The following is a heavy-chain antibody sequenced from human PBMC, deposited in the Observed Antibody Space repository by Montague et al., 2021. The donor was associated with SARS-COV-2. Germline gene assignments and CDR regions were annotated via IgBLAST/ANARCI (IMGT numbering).Heavy chain of an antibody. Sequence: SLRLSCAASGFTFSNYAMQWVRQAPGKGLEWVSAIIYDGSNTYYADSVKGRFTISRDNSQNTLYLQMNSLCAEDTAIYYCARDRVVVASTPFDFWGQGTTVTVSS. V-gene: IGHV3-30-3*01. CDR1: GFTFSNYA. CDR3: ARDRVVVASTPFDF. CDR2: IIYDGSNT. D-gene: IGHD2-15*01. J-gene: IGHJ6*02.